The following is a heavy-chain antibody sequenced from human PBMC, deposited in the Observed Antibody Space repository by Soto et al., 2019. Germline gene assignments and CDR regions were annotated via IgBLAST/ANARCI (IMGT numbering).Heavy chain of an antibody. CDR1: GDSFSSNSSA. CDR2: TYYRSKWYN. J-gene: IGHJ4*02. CDR3: ARGSPSHFDY. Sequence: SQTLALTCAISGDSFSSNSSACKWSRQSPSRGLEWLGRTYYRSKWYNDYAVSVKSRITINPDTSKNQFSLQLNSVIPEDTAVYYCARGSPSHFDYWGQGTLVTVSS. D-gene: IGHD1-26*01. V-gene: IGHV6-1*01.